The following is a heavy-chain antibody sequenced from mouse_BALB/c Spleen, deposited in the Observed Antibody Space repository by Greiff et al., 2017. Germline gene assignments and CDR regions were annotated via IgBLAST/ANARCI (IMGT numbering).Heavy chain of an antibody. CDR2: ISSGGSYT. CDR3: ARHDYDAMDY. J-gene: IGHJ4*01. CDR1: GFTFSSYA. V-gene: IGHV5-9-3*01. Sequence: EVHLVESGGGLVQPGGSRKLSCAASGFTFSSYAMSWVRQTPEKRLEWVATISSGGSYTYYPDSVKGRFTISRDNAKNTLYLQMSSLRSEDTAMYYCARHDYDAMDYWGQGTSVTVSS.